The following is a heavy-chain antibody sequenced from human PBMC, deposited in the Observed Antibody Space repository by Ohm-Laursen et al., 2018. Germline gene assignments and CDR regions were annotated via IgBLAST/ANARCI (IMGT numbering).Heavy chain of an antibody. CDR1: GGSFSGYY. CDR3: ARWAVRGVVGLNYYYYYGMDV. D-gene: IGHD3-10*01. J-gene: IGHJ6*02. Sequence: SDTLSLTCAVYGGSFSGYYWSWIRQPPGKGLEWIGEINHSGSTNYNPSLKSRVTISVDTSKNQFSLKLSSVTAADTAVYYCARWAVRGVVGLNYYYYYGMDVWRQGTTVTVSS. CDR2: INHSGST. V-gene: IGHV4-34*01.